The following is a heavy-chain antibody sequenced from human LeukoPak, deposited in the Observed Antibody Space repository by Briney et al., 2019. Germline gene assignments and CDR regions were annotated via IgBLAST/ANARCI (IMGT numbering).Heavy chain of an antibody. D-gene: IGHD1-20*01. CDR3: ARDTSPGITGTY. CDR2: IFYSGTT. CDR1: RGAISSSNYY. J-gene: IGHJ4*02. Sequence: PSETLSLTCSVSRGAISSSNYYWGWIRQPPGKGLEWIGNIFYSGTTYYNPSLPSLKSRGTISRDTSNDQFSLKLSSVTAADTAMYYCARDTSPGITGTYWGQGTLVTVSS. V-gene: IGHV4-39*07.